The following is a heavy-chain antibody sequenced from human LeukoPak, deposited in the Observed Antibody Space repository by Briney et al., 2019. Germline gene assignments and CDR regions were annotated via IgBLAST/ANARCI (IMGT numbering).Heavy chain of an antibody. D-gene: IGHD3-22*01. CDR2: INHSGST. CDR1: GGSFSGYY. Sequence: PSETLSLTCAVYGGSFSGYYWSWIRQPPGKGLEWIGEINHSGSTNYNPSLKSRVTISVDTSNTKFSLKLSSVTAADTAVYYCARGRRVFYYDSSGYYFVYWGQGTLVTVSS. V-gene: IGHV4-34*01. CDR3: ARGRRVFYYDSSGYYFVY. J-gene: IGHJ4*02.